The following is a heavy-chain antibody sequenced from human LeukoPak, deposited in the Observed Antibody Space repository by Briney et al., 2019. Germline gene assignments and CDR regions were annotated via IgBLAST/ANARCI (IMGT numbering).Heavy chain of an antibody. V-gene: IGHV1-18*04. Sequence: ASVKVSCKASGYTFTSYGISWVRQAPGQGLEWMGWISAYNGNTNYAQKLQGRVTMTTDTSTTTDYMELSSLRSEDTAVYYCARDQGGPYYYGSGSPRAFDYWGQGTLVTVSS. J-gene: IGHJ4*02. D-gene: IGHD3-10*01. CDR2: ISAYNGNT. CDR1: GYTFTSYG. CDR3: ARDQGGPYYYGSGSPRAFDY.